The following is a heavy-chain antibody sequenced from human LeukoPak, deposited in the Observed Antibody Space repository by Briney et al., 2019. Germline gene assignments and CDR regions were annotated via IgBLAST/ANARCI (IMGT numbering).Heavy chain of an antibody. CDR3: ARGAAGAFDI. D-gene: IGHD6-13*01. V-gene: IGHV3-33*01. Sequence: PGRSLRLSCAASGFTFSSYGMHWVRQAPGKGLEWLAVIWYDGSNKYYADSVKGRFTISRDNSKNTLYLQMNSLRAEDTAVYYCARGAAGAFDIWGQGTMVTVSS. CDR2: IWYDGSNK. J-gene: IGHJ3*02. CDR1: GFTFSSYG.